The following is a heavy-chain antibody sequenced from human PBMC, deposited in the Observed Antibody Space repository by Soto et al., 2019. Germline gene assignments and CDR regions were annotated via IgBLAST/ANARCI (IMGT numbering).Heavy chain of an antibody. CDR1: GFSVSGKY. CDR2: IYSGGSA. V-gene: IGHV3-53*01. CDR3: ASESFLHGMPGPLDY. D-gene: IGHD2-2*01. J-gene: IGHJ4*01. Sequence: GGSLRLSCAASGFSVSGKYMTWVRQGPGKRLEWVSGIYSGGSAYYADSVKGRFTISRDNSKNTLSLQMSSLSAEDTAVYYCASESFLHGMPGPLDYWGHGVLVTVSS.